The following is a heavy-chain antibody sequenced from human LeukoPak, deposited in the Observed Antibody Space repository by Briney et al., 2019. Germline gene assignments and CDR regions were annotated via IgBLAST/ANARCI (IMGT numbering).Heavy chain of an antibody. D-gene: IGHD2-8*01. CDR2: IYYSGST. CDR3: ARGMGNEIDY. V-gene: IGHV4-59*01. Sequence: PSETLSLTCTVSGGSISSYYWSWIRQPPGKGLEWIGYIYYSGSTNYNPSLKSRVTISVKTSKNQFSLKLSSVTAADTAVYYCARGMGNEIDYWGQGTLVTVSS. J-gene: IGHJ4*02. CDR1: GGSISSYY.